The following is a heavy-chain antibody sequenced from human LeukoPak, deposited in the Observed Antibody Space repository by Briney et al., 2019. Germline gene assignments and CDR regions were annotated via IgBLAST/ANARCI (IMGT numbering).Heavy chain of an antibody. CDR1: GFTFNTYA. D-gene: IGHD3-22*01. Sequence: GGSLRLSCAASGFTFNTYATSWVRQAPGKGLEWVSAIDGGGTSTYYADSVKGRFTISRDNSKNTLYLQMNSLRAEDTAVYYCAKARGYFDSTAYRYFDYWGQGTLVTVSS. J-gene: IGHJ4*02. CDR3: AKARGYFDSTAYRYFDY. CDR2: IDGGGTST. V-gene: IGHV3-23*01.